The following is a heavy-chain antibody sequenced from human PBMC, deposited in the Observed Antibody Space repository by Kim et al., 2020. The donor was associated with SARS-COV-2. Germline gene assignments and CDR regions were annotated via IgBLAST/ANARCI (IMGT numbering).Heavy chain of an antibody. Sequence: YADSVKGSFTISRDNSKNSLYLQMSSMGAEDTAVYYCARDIPAITTVTKNYWGQGTLVTVSS. J-gene: IGHJ4*02. D-gene: IGHD4-4*01. CDR3: ARDIPAITTVTKNY. V-gene: IGHV3-33*01.